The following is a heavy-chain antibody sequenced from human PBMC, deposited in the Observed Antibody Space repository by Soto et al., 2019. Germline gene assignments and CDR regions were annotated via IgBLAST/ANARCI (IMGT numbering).Heavy chain of an antibody. Sequence: SGRTLGNPTQTLTLTCTFSGFSLNTGGLGVGWIRQPPGKALEWLALIYWDDDKRYSPSLKSRLTITKDTSKNQVVLTMTNMEPVDTATYYCAHRMGRDYDFWSGYLSSPYYYYGMDVWGQGTTVTVSS. CDR3: AHRMGRDYDFWSGYLSSPYYYYGMDV. CDR2: IYWDDDK. CDR1: GFSLNTGGLG. V-gene: IGHV2-5*02. D-gene: IGHD3-3*01. J-gene: IGHJ6*02.